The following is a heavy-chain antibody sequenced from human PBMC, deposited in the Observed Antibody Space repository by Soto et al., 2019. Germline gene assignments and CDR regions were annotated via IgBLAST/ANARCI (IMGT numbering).Heavy chain of an antibody. J-gene: IGHJ3*02. Sequence: QVQLVESGGGVDQQGRSLRLSCAASGFMFSGFGMHWVRQAPGKGLQWVAGISKDGSKKYYADSVKGRFTISRDNSKKTLYLQMNSLRAEDTAVYYCANPSGYYFGLGSHDEASDMWGQGTGVTVFS. CDR3: ANPSGYYFGLGSHDEASDM. V-gene: IGHV3-30*18. D-gene: IGHD3-10*01. CDR2: ISKDGSKK. CDR1: GFMFSGFG.